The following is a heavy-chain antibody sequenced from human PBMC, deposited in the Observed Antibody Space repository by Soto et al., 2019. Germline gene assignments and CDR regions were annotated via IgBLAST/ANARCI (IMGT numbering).Heavy chain of an antibody. CDR2: ISYDGSNK. V-gene: IGHV3-30*03. J-gene: IGHJ3*02. Sequence: LRLSCAASGFTFSSYGMHWVRQAPGKGLEWVAVISYDGSNKYYADSVKGRFTISRDNSKNTLYLQMNSLRAEDTAVYYCARNGRGGMATPPDAFDIGGQGTMVTVSS. CDR3: ARNGRGGMATPPDAFDI. D-gene: IGHD5-12*01. CDR1: GFTFSSYG.